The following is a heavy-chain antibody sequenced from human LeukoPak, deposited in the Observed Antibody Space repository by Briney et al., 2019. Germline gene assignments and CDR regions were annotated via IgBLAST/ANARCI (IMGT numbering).Heavy chain of an antibody. Sequence: SVKVSCKASGGTFSSYAISWVRQAPGQGLEWMGRIIPILGIANYAQKFQGRVTITADKSTSTAYMELSSLRSEDTAVYYCARYYYGSGSYSGYFDYWGQGTLVTVSS. CDR3: ARYYYGSGSYSGYFDY. V-gene: IGHV1-69*04. D-gene: IGHD3-10*01. CDR1: GGTFSSYA. CDR2: IIPILGIA. J-gene: IGHJ4*02.